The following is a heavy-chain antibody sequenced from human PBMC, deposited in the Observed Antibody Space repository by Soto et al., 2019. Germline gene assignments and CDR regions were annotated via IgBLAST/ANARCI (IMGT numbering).Heavy chain of an antibody. Sequence: GGSLRLSCAASGFTFSSYAMSWVRQAPGKGLEWVSAISGSGGSTYYADSVKGRFTISGDNSKNTLYLQMNSLRAEDTAVYYCAKSDSSSRSTFDYWGQGTLVTVSS. CDR3: AKSDSSSRSTFDY. V-gene: IGHV3-23*01. CDR1: GFTFSSYA. D-gene: IGHD6-13*01. J-gene: IGHJ4*02. CDR2: ISGSGGST.